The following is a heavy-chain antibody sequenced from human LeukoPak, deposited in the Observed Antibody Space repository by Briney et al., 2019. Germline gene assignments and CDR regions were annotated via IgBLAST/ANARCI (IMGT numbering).Heavy chain of an antibody. CDR3: ARGPSPVVVAAILNY. D-gene: IGHD2-15*01. Sequence: SGGSLRLSCAASGFTFSSYAMHWVRQAPGKGLEYVSAISSNGGSTYYANSVKGRFTISRDNSKNTLYLQMGSLRAEDMAVYYCARGPSPVVVAAILNYWGQGTLVTVSS. J-gene: IGHJ4*02. V-gene: IGHV3-64*01. CDR1: GFTFSSYA. CDR2: ISSNGGST.